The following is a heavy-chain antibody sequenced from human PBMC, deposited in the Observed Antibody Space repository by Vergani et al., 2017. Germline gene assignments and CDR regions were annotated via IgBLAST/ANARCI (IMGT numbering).Heavy chain of an antibody. J-gene: IGHJ6*02. D-gene: IGHD3-10*01. CDR1: GGTFSSYA. CDR3: ARDGWFGELLPSDYYYGMDV. CDR2: IIPIFGTA. Sequence: QVQLVQSGAEVKKPGSSVKVSCKASGGTFSSYAISWVRQAPGQGLEWMGRIIPIFGTANYAQKFQGRVTITADESTSTAYMELSSLRSEDTAVYYCARDGWFGELLPSDYYYGMDVWGQGTTVTVSS. V-gene: IGHV1-69*15.